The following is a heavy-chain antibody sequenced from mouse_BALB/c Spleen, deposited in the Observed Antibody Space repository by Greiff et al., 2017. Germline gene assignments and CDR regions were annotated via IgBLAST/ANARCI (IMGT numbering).Heavy chain of an antibody. CDR1: GFTFSSYA. D-gene: IGHD2-3*01. V-gene: IGHV5-9-4*01. CDR2: ISSGGSYT. Sequence: EVMLVESGGGLVKPGGSLKLSCAASGFTFSSYAMSWVRQSPEKRLEWVAEISSGGSYTYYPDTVTGRFTISRDNAKNTLYLEMSSLRSEDTAMYYCARKRGYYVGDAMDYWGQGTSVTVSS. J-gene: IGHJ4*01. CDR3: ARKRGYYVGDAMDY.